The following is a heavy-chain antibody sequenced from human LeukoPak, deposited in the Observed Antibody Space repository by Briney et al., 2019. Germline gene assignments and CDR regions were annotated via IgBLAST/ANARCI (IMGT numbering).Heavy chain of an antibody. Sequence: GGPLRLSCAASGFTFSSYGMHWVHQAPGKGLEWVAVISYDGSNKYYADSVKGRFTISRDNSKNTLYLQMNSLRAEDTAVYYCVKDWYDHFDYWGQGTLDTVSS. V-gene: IGHV3-30*18. CDR1: GFTFSSYG. J-gene: IGHJ4*02. CDR2: ISYDGSNK. CDR3: VKDWYDHFDY. D-gene: IGHD3-3*01.